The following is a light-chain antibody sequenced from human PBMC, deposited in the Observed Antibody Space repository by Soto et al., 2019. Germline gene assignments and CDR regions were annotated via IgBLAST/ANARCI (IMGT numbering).Light chain of an antibody. Sequence: EIVLTQSPGTLSLSPGERATLSCRASQSVNSNYLAWYRRKPGQAPSLLIYGASTRATGIPGRFSGSGSGTDFTLTITRLEPEDFAVYYCQQYCSSPPTFGQGIKVEIK. J-gene: IGKJ1*01. CDR2: GAS. V-gene: IGKV3-20*01. CDR3: QQYCSSPPT. CDR1: QSVNSNY.